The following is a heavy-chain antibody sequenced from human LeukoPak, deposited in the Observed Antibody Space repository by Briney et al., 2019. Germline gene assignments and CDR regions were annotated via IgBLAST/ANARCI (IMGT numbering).Heavy chain of an antibody. CDR3: ARRGRRHYYYYGMDV. CDR2: IYPGDSDT. CDR1: GYSFTSYW. J-gene: IGHJ6*02. V-gene: IGHV5-51*01. Sequence: GESLKISCKGSGYSFTSYWIAWVRQMPGKGLEWMGIIYPGDSDTRYSPSFQGQVTISADKSISTAYLQWSSLKASDTAMYYCARRGRRHYYYYGMDVWGQGTTVTVSS.